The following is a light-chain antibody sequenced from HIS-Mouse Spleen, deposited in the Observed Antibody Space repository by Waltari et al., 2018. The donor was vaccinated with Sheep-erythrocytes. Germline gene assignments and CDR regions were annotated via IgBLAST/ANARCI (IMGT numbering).Light chain of an antibody. CDR3: CSDAGSYNHV. Sequence: QSALTQPRSVSGSPGQSVTIPCTGTSSDVGGYNYVSWYQQHPGNAPKLMVYDVSKRPSGVPDRFSGSKSGNTSSLTISGLQAEDEADYYCCSDAGSYNHVFATGTKVTVL. CDR1: SSDVGGYNY. J-gene: IGLJ1*01. V-gene: IGLV2-11*01. CDR2: DVS.